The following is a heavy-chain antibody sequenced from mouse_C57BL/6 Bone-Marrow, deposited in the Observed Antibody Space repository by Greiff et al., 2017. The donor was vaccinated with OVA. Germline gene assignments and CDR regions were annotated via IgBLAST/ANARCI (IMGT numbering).Heavy chain of an antibody. V-gene: IGHV14-4*01. CDR2: IDPENGDT. J-gene: IGHJ2*01. CDR3: TTWITTVVDYFDY. Sequence: EVKLQESGAELVRPGASVKLSCTASGFNIKDDYMHWVKQRPEQGLEWIGWIDPENGDTEYASKFQGKATITADTSSNTAYLQLSSLTSEDTAVYYCTTWITTVVDYFDYWGQGTTLTVSS. CDR1: GFNIKDDY. D-gene: IGHD1-1*01.